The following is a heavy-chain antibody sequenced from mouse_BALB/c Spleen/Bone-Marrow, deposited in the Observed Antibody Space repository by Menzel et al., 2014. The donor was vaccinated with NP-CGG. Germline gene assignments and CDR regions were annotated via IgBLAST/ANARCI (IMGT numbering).Heavy chain of an antibody. CDR1: GYTFTSYY. V-gene: IGHV1S56*01. J-gene: IGHJ3*01. Sequence: QVQLQQSGPELVKPGASVKMSCKASGYTFTSYYIHWVKQRPGQGLEWIGWIYPGDGSTKYNEKFKGKTTQTADKSSSTVYMLLSSLTSEDSAIYFCARDDYGYWGQGTLVTVSA. CDR2: IYPGDGST. D-gene: IGHD2-4*01. CDR3: ARDDYGY.